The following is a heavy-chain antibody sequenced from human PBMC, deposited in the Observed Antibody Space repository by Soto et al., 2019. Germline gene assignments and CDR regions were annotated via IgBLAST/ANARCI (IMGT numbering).Heavy chain of an antibody. CDR2: ISAYNGNT. Sequence: QVQLVQSGAEVKKPGASVKVSCKASGYTFTSYGISWVRQAPGQGLEWMGWISAYNGNTNYAQKLQGRVTMTTDTSTSTGYMELRILRSYDTAVYYCERDGSGSYYYYYDGMDVWGQVTTGTVS. V-gene: IGHV1-18*01. D-gene: IGHD3-10*01. CDR3: ERDGSGSYYYYYDGMDV. CDR1: GYTFTSYG. J-gene: IGHJ6*02.